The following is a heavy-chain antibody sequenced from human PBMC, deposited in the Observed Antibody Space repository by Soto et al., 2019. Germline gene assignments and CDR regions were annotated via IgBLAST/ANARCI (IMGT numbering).Heavy chain of an antibody. J-gene: IGHJ5*02. Sequence: VQLVESGGGLVKPGGSLRLSCAASGFTFSSYSMNWVRQAPGKGLEWVSSISSSSSYIYYADSVKGRFTISRDNAKNSLYLQMNSLRAEDTAVYYCARAALLGYGREWFDPWGQGTLVTVSS. CDR1: GFTFSSYS. V-gene: IGHV3-21*01. CDR3: ARAALLGYGREWFDP. D-gene: IGHD3-10*01. CDR2: ISSSSSYI.